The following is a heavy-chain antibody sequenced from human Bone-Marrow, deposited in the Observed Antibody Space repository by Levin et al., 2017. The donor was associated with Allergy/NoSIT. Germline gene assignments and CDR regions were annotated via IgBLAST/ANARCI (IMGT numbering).Heavy chain of an antibody. Sequence: GGSLRLSCAASGFSFSSYAMHWVRQAPGKGLEWVSVISHEGGNTYYADSVKGRFSISRDNSKNTLYLQMNSLRPEDTAVFYCAKDRGIWFGFFDFWGQGTLVTVSS. CDR3: AKDRGIWFGFFDF. CDR1: GFSFSSYA. D-gene: IGHD3-10*01. V-gene: IGHV3-30*18. CDR2: ISHEGGNT. J-gene: IGHJ4*02.